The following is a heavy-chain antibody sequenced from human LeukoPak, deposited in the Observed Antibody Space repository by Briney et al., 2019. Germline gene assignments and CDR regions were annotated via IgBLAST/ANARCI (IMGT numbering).Heavy chain of an antibody. J-gene: IGHJ6*02. CDR3: ASGGYYYYGMDV. V-gene: IGHV4-61*01. CDR2: IYYSGCT. CDR1: GGSVSSGSYY. Sequence: SETLSLTCTVSGGSVSSGSYYWSWIRQPPGKGLEWIGYIYYSGCTNYNPSLKSRVTISVDTSKNQFSLKLSSVTAADTAVYYCASGGYYYYGMDVWGQGTTVTVSS. D-gene: IGHD3-16*01.